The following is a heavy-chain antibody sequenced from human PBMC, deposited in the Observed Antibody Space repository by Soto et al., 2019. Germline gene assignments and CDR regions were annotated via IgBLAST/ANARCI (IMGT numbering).Heavy chain of an antibody. Sequence: SETLSLTCAVDGGSFSGYDWNWIRQPPGKGLEWIGEINHGGTTKYNPSLKSRVTISEDTSKNQFSRNLSSVTAADTAVYYCARVGPWVPYYYDSSPYTFENWFDPWGQGTLVTVSS. CDR2: INHGGTT. J-gene: IGHJ5*02. CDR3: ARVGPWVPYYYDSSPYTFENWFDP. D-gene: IGHD3-22*01. CDR1: GGSFSGYD. V-gene: IGHV4-34*01.